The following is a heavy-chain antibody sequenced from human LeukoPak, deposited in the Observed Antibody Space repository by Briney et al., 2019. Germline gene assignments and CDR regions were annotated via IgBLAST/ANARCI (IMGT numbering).Heavy chain of an antibody. V-gene: IGHV4-61*01. CDR2: VSDSGTT. D-gene: IGHD5-24*01. Sequence: SETLSLTCTVSGGSVTSGSYNWNWIRQPLGKGPEYIGFVSDSGTTHYNPSLKSRVTISLDTSKNQFSLKLTSVTAADTAVYYCARDILRSDGYNYDSWGQGTLVTVSS. CDR1: GGSVTSGSYN. J-gene: IGHJ5*01. CDR3: ARDILRSDGYNYDS.